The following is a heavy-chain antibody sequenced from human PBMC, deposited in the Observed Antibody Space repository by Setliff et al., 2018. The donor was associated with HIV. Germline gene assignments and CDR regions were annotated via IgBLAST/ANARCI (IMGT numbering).Heavy chain of an antibody. CDR3: ARSETCHSTHCSPYDY. D-gene: IGHD2-2*01. CDR1: GFSFTTYT. Sequence: GGSLRLSCAASGFSFTTYTMNWIRQAPGQGLEWVSSIDTSSTWIYYADSVKGRFTISRDDAENSLYLQMNSLRAEDTAVYYCARSETCHSTHCSPYDYWGQGTPVTVSS. CDR2: IDTSSTWI. J-gene: IGHJ4*02. V-gene: IGHV3-21*01.